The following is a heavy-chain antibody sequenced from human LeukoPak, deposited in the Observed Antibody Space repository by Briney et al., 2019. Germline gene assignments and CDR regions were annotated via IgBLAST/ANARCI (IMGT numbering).Heavy chain of an antibody. V-gene: IGHV3-7*04. Sequence: GGSLRLSCAASGFTFSNYWLTWVRQAPGKGLEWVANIKQDGSKFSYVDSVKGRFTISRDNAKNSLYLQMNSLRVEDTAVYYCARAVAGNDFWGQGTLVTVSS. J-gene: IGHJ4*02. D-gene: IGHD6-19*01. CDR1: GFTFSNYW. CDR2: IKQDGSKF. CDR3: ARAVAGNDF.